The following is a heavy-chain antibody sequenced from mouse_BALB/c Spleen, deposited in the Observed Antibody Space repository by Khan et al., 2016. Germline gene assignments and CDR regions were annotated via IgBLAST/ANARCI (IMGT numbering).Heavy chain of an antibody. J-gene: IGHJ4*01. V-gene: IGHV1S34*01. D-gene: IGHD2-4*01. CDR1: GYSFTGYY. CDR3: ARGDYDGYYAMDY. Sequence: LVKTGASVKISCKASGYSFTGYYIHWVKQSHGKGLEWIGYISCYNGATTYNQKFRGKAPFTVDTSSSTAYMKFNSLTSEDSAVYYCARGDYDGYYAMDYWGQGTSVTISS. CDR2: ISCYNGAT.